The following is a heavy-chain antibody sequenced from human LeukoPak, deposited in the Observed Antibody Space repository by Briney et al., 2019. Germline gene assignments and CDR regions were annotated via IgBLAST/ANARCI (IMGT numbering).Heavy chain of an antibody. Sequence: ASVKVSCKASGYTFTIYGISWVRQAPGQGLEWMGWISAYNGNTNYAQKLQGRVTMTTDTSTSTAYMELRSLRSDDTAVYYCASKAGYCSSTSCYGGHHAFDIWGQGTMVTVSS. D-gene: IGHD2-2*01. CDR2: ISAYNGNT. V-gene: IGHV1-18*01. J-gene: IGHJ3*02. CDR3: ASKAGYCSSTSCYGGHHAFDI. CDR1: GYTFTIYG.